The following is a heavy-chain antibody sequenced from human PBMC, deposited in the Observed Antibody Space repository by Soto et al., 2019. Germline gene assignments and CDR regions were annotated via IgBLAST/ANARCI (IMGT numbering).Heavy chain of an antibody. D-gene: IGHD2-2*01. CDR3: ARLGYCSSATCKYYFYYYGMDV. CDR2: ISGRGTTT. V-gene: IGHV3-48*02. Sequence: GSLRLSCEASGFSFGSYSMNWVRQAPGKGLEWVSLISGRGTTTYYADSVKGRFTVSRDNAKNSLSLEVNSLRDEDTAVYYCARLGYCSSATCKYYFYYYGMDVWGQGTTVTVSS. J-gene: IGHJ6*02. CDR1: GFSFGSYS.